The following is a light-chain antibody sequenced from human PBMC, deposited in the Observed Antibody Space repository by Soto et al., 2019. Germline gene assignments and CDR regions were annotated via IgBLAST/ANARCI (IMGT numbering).Light chain of an antibody. CDR1: QSVSSY. CDR2: DAS. CDR3: QQYGSSPPIT. V-gene: IGKV3-20*01. J-gene: IGKJ5*01. Sequence: EIVLTQSPATLSLSPGERATLSCRASQSVSSYLAWYQQKPGQAPRLLIYDASNRATGIPARFSGSESGTDFTLTISRLEPEDFAVYYCQQYGSSPPITFGQGTRPEIK.